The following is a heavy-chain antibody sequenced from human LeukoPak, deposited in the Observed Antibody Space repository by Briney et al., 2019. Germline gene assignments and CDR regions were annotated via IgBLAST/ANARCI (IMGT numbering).Heavy chain of an antibody. CDR1: GFTFSSYS. CDR3: APSVGNSAWYFDL. Sequence: KTGGSLRLSCAASGFTFSSYSMSWVRQAPGKGLEWVSSISPSSRHIYYGDSVKGRFTISRDNAKNSLYLQMNSLRAEDTAVYYCAPSVGNSAWYFDLWGRGTLVTVSS. V-gene: IGHV3-21*01. CDR2: ISPSSRHI. D-gene: IGHD4-23*01. J-gene: IGHJ2*01.